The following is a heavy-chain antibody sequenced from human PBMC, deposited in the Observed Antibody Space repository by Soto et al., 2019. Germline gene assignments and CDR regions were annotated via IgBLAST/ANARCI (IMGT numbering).Heavy chain of an antibody. J-gene: IGHJ5*02. Sequence: QVQLVQSGAEVKEPGASTKVSCKTSGYTFTNHFLHRVRQAPGQRPEWMGWINTGNGDTKYSQTFQGRLTVGRDTYASSAYMELTNLRSKDTAVYYCVSDYNTNWWGSWTWGQGRMLTVSS. CDR1: GYTFTNHF. V-gene: IGHV1-3*04. CDR3: VSDYNTNWWGSWT. CDR2: INTGNGDT. D-gene: IGHD5-12*01.